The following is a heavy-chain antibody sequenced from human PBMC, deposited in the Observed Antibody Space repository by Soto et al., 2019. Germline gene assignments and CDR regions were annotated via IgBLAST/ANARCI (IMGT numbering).Heavy chain of an antibody. V-gene: IGHV4-59*01. CDR1: GGSISSYY. J-gene: IGHJ4*02. D-gene: IGHD4-17*01. CDR3: AGSDYGDFDFDY. Sequence: SETLSLTCTVSGGSISSYYWSWIRQPPGKGLEWIGYIYYSGSTNYNPSLKSRVTISVDTSKNQFSLKLSSVTAADTAVYYCAGSDYGDFDFDYWGQGTLVTVSS. CDR2: IYYSGST.